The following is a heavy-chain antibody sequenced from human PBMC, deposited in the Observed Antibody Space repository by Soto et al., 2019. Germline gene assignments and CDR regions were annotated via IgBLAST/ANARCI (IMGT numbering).Heavy chain of an antibody. D-gene: IGHD2-2*01. J-gene: IGHJ4*02. V-gene: IGHV4-31*03. Sequence: ASVTLPLTCTVSGGSIGSGGYYWSWIRQHPWKGLEWIGYIYYSGSTYYNPSLKSRVTISVDTSKNQFSLKLSSVTAADTAVYYCATGKVVPAAMPFDYWGQGALVTVSS. CDR3: ATGKVVPAAMPFDY. CDR1: GGSIGSGGYY. CDR2: IYYSGST.